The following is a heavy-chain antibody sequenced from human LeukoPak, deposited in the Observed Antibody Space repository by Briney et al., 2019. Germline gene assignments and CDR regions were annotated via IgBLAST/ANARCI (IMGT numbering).Heavy chain of an antibody. Sequence: GGSLRLSCAASGFTFSSYWMNWVRQAPGKGLEWVSSISSSSSYIYYADSVKGRFTISRDNAKNSLYLQMNSLRAEDTAVYYCARGPSGDQLPFYYYYYYGMDIWGQGTTVTVSS. D-gene: IGHD2-2*01. CDR3: ARGPSGDQLPFYYYYYYGMDI. J-gene: IGHJ6*02. V-gene: IGHV3-21*01. CDR1: GFTFSSYW. CDR2: ISSSSSYI.